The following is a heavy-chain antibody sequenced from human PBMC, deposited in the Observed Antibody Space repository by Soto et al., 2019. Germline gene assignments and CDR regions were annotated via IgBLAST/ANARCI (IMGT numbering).Heavy chain of an antibody. Sequence: DVQLVESGGGLIQPGESLRLSCAAFGLTVSGKKYVAWVRQAPGKGLEWVSALYDVDGSFYADSVKGRFTTSSGSSKTTVYLQMNGLRPDDTAVYYCASWHEREHAYDVWGQGTTVTVSS. D-gene: IGHD1-1*01. CDR1: GLTVSGKKY. CDR2: LYDVDGS. CDR3: ASWHEREHAYDV. V-gene: IGHV3-53*01. J-gene: IGHJ3*01.